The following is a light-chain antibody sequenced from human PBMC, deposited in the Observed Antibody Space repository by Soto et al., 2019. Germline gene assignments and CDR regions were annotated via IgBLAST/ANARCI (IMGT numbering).Light chain of an antibody. J-gene: IGLJ2*01. CDR3: SSYAGRNNLL. CDR1: SSDVGGYNY. Sequence: QSALTQPPSASGSPGQSVTISCTGTSSDVGGYNYVSWYQQHPGKAPKLMIYEVSKRPSGVPDRFSGSKSGNTASLTVSGLQDEDEADYYCSSYAGRNNLLFGGGTKLTVL. CDR2: EVS. V-gene: IGLV2-8*01.